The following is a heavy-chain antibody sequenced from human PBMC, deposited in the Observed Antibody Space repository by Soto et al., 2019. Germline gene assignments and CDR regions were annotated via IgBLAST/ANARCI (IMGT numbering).Heavy chain of an antibody. V-gene: IGHV4-39*01. CDR2: FYYSGST. Sequence: QLQLQESGPGVVKSSETLSLTCTVSGGSISSSSYYWGWIRQPPGKGLEWIGSFYYSGSTYYYTSLKTRVTIAGDTSENQSSRKLSSVTAADTAVYYCARQVVDGAVTGAGSFDYWGQGTLVTVSS. J-gene: IGHJ4*02. D-gene: IGHD3-10*01. CDR1: GGSISSSSYY. CDR3: ARQVVDGAVTGAGSFDY.